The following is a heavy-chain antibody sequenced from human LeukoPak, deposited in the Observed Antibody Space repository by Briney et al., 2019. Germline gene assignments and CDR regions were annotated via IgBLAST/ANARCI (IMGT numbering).Heavy chain of an antibody. CDR3: ARGYYDSSGYYYFDY. V-gene: IGHV4-34*01. CDR2: INHSGST. Sequence: ASETLSLTCAVYGGSFSGYYWSWIRQPPGKGLEWIGEINHSGSTNYNPSLKSRVTISVDTSKNQFSLKLSSVTAADTAVYYCARGYYDSSGYYYFDYWGQGTLVTVSS. D-gene: IGHD3-22*01. J-gene: IGHJ4*02. CDR1: GGSFSGYY.